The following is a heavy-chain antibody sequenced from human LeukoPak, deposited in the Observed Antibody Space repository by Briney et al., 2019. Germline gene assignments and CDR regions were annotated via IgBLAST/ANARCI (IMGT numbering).Heavy chain of an antibody. CDR3: VRDLGGRSGH. D-gene: IGHD1-26*01. Sequence: GGSLRLSCAASGNYWMHWVRQAPGKGLVWVSRINEDESTTNYADSVKGRSTIFRDNAKNTLYLQMNSLRAEDTAVYYCVRDLGGRSGHWGQGTLVTVSS. CDR1: GNYW. CDR2: INEDESTT. J-gene: IGHJ4*02. V-gene: IGHV3-74*01.